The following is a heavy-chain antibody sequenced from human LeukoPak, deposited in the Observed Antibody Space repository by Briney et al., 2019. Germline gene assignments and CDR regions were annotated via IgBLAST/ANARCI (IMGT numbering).Heavy chain of an antibody. Sequence: ASVKVSCKASGYTFTSHYITWVRQAPGQGLEWVGWISAYNGRTNYAQKFQGRVTMTIDTSTTIAYMDLRSLTSDDTAIYYCTKGGAMVATVDFWGQGTLVTVSS. CDR2: ISAYNGRT. V-gene: IGHV1-18*01. CDR1: GYTFTSHY. J-gene: IGHJ4*02. D-gene: IGHD5-18*01. CDR3: TKGGAMVATVDF.